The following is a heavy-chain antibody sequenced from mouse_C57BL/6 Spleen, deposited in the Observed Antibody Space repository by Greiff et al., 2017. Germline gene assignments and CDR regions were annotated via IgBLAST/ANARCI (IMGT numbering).Heavy chain of an antibody. CDR1: GFTFRSYA. V-gene: IGHV5-9-1*02. D-gene: IGHD3-2*02. CDR3: TREGSGHYYAMDY. J-gene: IGHJ4*01. Sequence: EVNVVESGAGLVKPGGSLKLSCAASGFTFRSYAMSWVRQTPEKRLEWVAYISSGGDYIYYADTVKGRFTISRDNARNTLYLQLSSLKSEDTAMYYCTREGSGHYYAMDYWGQGTSVTVSS. CDR2: ISSGGDYI.